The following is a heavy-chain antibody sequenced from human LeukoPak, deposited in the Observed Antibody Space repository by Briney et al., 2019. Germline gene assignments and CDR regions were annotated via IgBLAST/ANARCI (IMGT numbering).Heavy chain of an antibody. CDR2: IYSGGST. Sequence: GGSLRLSCAASGFTVSSNYMSWVRKAPGKGLEWVSVIYSGGSTYYADSVKGRFTISRDNSKNTLYLQMNSLRAEDTAVYYCARGDYGEGYFDYWGQGTLVTVSS. V-gene: IGHV3-53*01. D-gene: IGHD4-17*01. CDR1: GFTVSSNY. J-gene: IGHJ4*02. CDR3: ARGDYGEGYFDY.